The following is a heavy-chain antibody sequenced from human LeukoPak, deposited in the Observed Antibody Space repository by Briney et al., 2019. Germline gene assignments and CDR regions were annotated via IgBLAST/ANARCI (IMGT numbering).Heavy chain of an antibody. CDR3: ARDHDSGGGGGY. CDR2: INPSGGST. J-gene: IGHJ4*02. Sequence: GASVKVSCKASGYTFTSYYMHWVRQAPGQGLEWMGIINPSGGSTSYAQKFQGRVTMTRDTSTSTVYMELSSLRTEDTAVYFCARDHDSGGGGGYWGQGTLVTVSS. V-gene: IGHV1-46*01. D-gene: IGHD1-26*01. CDR1: GYTFTSYY.